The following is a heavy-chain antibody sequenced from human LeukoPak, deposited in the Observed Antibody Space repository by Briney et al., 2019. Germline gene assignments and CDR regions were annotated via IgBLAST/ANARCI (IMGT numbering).Heavy chain of an antibody. CDR3: ARDSALAQAVMFDY. J-gene: IGHJ4*02. Sequence: SETLSLTCTVSGYSISSGYYCGWIRQPPGKVLEGTGSIDHSGSTYYNPSLKSRITISVDTSKNQLSLKLSSVTAADTAVYYCARDSALAQAVMFDYWGQGTLVTVSS. D-gene: IGHD6-19*01. CDR1: GYSISSGYY. CDR2: IDHSGST. V-gene: IGHV4-38-2*02.